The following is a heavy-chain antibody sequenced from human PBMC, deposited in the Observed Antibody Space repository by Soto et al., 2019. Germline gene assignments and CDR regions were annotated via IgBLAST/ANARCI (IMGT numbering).Heavy chain of an antibody. D-gene: IGHD5-12*01. CDR2: IYYNGST. CDR1: GGSISSGGYY. CDR3: ARGRAVATNFDY. V-gene: IGHV4-31*03. Sequence: QVQLQESGPGLVKPSQTLSLTCTVSGGSISSGGYYWSWIRQHPGKGLEWIGYIYYNGSTYYNPSLKSRVTISVDTSKNQFSLKLSSVTAADTAVYYCARGRAVATNFDYWGQGTLVTVSS. J-gene: IGHJ4*02.